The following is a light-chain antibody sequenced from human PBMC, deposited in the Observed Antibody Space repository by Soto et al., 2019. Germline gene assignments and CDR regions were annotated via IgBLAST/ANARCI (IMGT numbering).Light chain of an antibody. Sequence: PGTLSLHTKERPTLSCRASQSVSNNYLAWSQQKPGQAPRLLIYGASNRATGIPDRFSGSGSGTDFTLTISRLEPEDFAVYCCQQYGSSGTFGQGTKV. V-gene: IGKV3-20*01. CDR2: GAS. CDR1: QSVSNNY. CDR3: QQYGSSGT. J-gene: IGKJ1*01.